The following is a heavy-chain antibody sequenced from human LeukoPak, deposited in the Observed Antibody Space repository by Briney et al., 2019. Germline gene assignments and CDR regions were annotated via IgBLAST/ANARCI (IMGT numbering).Heavy chain of an antibody. CDR2: ISSSGYTI. CDR3: ARDVGDTSADDAFDI. D-gene: IGHD3-22*01. J-gene: IGHJ3*02. V-gene: IGHV3-11*04. Sequence: GGSLRLSCAASGFTFSDYSMNWIRQAPGKGLEWVSYISSSGYTIYYADSVKGRFTISRDNAKNSLFLQMNSLRAEDTAVYYCARDVGDTSADDAFDIWGQGTMVTVSS. CDR1: GFTFSDYS.